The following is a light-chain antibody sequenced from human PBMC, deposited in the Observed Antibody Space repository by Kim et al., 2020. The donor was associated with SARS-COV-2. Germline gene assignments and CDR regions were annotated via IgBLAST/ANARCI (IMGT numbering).Light chain of an antibody. Sequence: SGSLGASVKLTCTLSSGHSSSAIAWHQQQPEKGPRFLMKINSDGSHIKGDGIPDRFSGSRSGAERYLTITSLQSEDEADYYCQTWGSVTVIFGGGTKL. CDR2: INSDGSH. V-gene: IGLV4-69*01. CDR1: SGHSSSA. J-gene: IGLJ2*01. CDR3: QTWGSVTVI.